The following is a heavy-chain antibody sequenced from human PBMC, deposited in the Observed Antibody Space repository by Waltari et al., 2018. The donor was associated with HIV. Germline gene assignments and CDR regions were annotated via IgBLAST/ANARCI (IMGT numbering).Heavy chain of an antibody. CDR2: IWYDGNNK. CDR1: GFTFSSSG. CDR3: ARDIQTAAGTLDY. J-gene: IGHJ4*02. Sequence: QVQLVESGGGVVQPGRSLRLPCAASGFTFSSSGLHWVRQPPGKGLGWVAIIWYDGNNKFYADSVKGRFIISRDNSKNTLYLQMNSLRADDTAVYYCARDIQTAAGTLDYWGQGTLVTVSS. D-gene: IGHD6-13*01. V-gene: IGHV3-33*01.